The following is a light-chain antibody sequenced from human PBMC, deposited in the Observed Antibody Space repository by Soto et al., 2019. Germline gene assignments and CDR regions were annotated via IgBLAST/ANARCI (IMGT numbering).Light chain of an antibody. Sequence: QSVLTQPPSASGSPGQSVTISCTGTSSDVGGYNYVSWYQQYPGTPPKLMISEVSKRPSVVPHRSSCSKSGNAASPTISGLHAEEADYYCCSSYETSSNLVFGVGTKLTVL. CDR2: EVS. CDR1: SSDVGGYNY. J-gene: IGLJ2*01. V-gene: IGLV2-8*01. CDR3: SSYETSSNLV.